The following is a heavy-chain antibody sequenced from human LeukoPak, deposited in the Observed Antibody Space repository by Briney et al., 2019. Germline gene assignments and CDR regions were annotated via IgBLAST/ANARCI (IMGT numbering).Heavy chain of an antibody. CDR3: ARGGGLRYFDWLLYGFDP. CDR2: INHSGST. Sequence: SETLSLACAVYGGSFSGYYWSWIRQPPGKGLEWIGEINHSGSTNYNPSLKSRVTISVNTSKNQFSLKLSSVTAADTAVYYRARGGGLRYFDWLLYGFDPWGQGTLVTVSS. CDR1: GGSFSGYY. D-gene: IGHD3-9*01. J-gene: IGHJ5*02. V-gene: IGHV4-34*01.